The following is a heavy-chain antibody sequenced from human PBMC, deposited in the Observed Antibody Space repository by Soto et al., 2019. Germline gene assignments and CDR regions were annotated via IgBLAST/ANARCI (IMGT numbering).Heavy chain of an antibody. CDR3: ARDPGGGIVATIFDD. Sequence: ASVKVSCKASGYTFTGYYMHWVRQAPGQGLEGMGWINPNSGGTNDAQKFQGWVTMTRDTYISTAYMELSRLRSDDTAVYYCARDPGGGIVATIFDDWGQGTLVTVSS. J-gene: IGHJ4*02. CDR1: GYTFTGYY. V-gene: IGHV1-2*04. D-gene: IGHD5-12*01. CDR2: INPNSGGT.